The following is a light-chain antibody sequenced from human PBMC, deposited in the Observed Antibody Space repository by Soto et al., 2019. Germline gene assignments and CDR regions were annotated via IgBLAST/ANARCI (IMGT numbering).Light chain of an antibody. CDR3: QQYGSSPLT. CDR2: DAS. V-gene: IGKV3-11*01. Sequence: EIVLTQSPATLSLSPGERATLSCRASQSVSGYLAWYQQKPGQVPRLLIYDASNRATGIPARFSGSGSETDFTLTISSLEPEDFALYYCQQYGSSPLTFGGGTKVDIK. J-gene: IGKJ4*01. CDR1: QSVSGY.